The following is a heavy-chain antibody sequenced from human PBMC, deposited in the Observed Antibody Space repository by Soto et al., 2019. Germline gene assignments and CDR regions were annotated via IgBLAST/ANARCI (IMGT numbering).Heavy chain of an antibody. CDR1: GFTFSSYA. V-gene: IGHV3-23*01. CDR2: ISGSGGST. D-gene: IGHD2-2*01. J-gene: IGHJ5*02. CDR3: AKDLLVVVPASSPLLIDP. Sequence: GGSLRLSCTASGFTFSSYAMSWVRQAPGKGLEWVSAISGSGGSTYYADSVKGRFTISRDNSKNTLYLQMNSLRAEDTAVYYCAKDLLVVVPASSPLLIDPCGQGTLVTVSS.